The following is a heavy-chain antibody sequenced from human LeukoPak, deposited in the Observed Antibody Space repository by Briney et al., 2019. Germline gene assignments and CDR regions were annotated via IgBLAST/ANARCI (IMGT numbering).Heavy chain of an antibody. Sequence: PSETLSLTCTVSGGSISSSSYYWGWIRRPPGKGLEWVGSIYYSGSTYYNPSLKSRVTISVDTSKNQFSLKLSSVTAADTAVYYCARIFGVVTLNWFDPWGQGTLVTVSS. D-gene: IGHD3-3*01. J-gene: IGHJ5*02. CDR3: ARIFGVVTLNWFDP. CDR2: IYYSGST. V-gene: IGHV4-39*01. CDR1: GGSISSSSYY.